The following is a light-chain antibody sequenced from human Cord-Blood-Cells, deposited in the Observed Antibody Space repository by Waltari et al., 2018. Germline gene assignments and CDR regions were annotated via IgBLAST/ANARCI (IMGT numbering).Light chain of an antibody. CDR3: QQYNNWWT. CDR1: QSVSSN. Sequence: EIVMTQSPATLSVSPGERATLSCRASQSVSSNLTWYQQKPGQAPRLLIYGASTRATAIPARFSGSGSGKEFTLTISSLQSEDLAVYYCQQYNNWWTFGQGTKVEIK. CDR2: GAS. J-gene: IGKJ1*01. V-gene: IGKV3-15*01.